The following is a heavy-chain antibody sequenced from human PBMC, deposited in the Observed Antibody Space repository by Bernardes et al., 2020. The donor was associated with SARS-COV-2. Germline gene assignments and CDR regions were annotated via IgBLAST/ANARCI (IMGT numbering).Heavy chain of an antibody. Sequence: GGSLRLSCAASGFTFSSYSMNWVRQAPGKGLEWVSYISSSSSTIYYADSVKGRFTISRDNAKNSLYLQMNSLRDEDTAVYYCARGRTYYDFWSGYSHFDYWGQGTLVTVSS. CDR3: ARGRTYYDFWSGYSHFDY. V-gene: IGHV3-48*02. CDR2: ISSSSSTI. CDR1: GFTFSSYS. D-gene: IGHD3-3*01. J-gene: IGHJ4*02.